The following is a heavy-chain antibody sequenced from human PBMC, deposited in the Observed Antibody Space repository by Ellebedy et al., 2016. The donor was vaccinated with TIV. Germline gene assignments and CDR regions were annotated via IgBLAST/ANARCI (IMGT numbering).Heavy chain of an antibody. Sequence: AASVKVSCKTSGYNFLNYGVTWVRQAPGQGLEWMGWISGYNGNTVYEEKFQGRVTMTRDTSTRTMYMELTSLRSDDTAVYYCARDDSSAWSYFFDPWGQGTLVTVSS. D-gene: IGHD6-19*01. J-gene: IGHJ5*02. CDR1: GYNFLNYG. CDR2: ISGYNGNT. CDR3: ARDDSSAWSYFFDP. V-gene: IGHV1-18*04.